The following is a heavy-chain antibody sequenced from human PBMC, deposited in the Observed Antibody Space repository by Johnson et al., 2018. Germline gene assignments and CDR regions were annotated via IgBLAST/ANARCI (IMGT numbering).Heavy chain of an antibody. D-gene: IGHD2-21*02. J-gene: IGHJ1*01. CDR3: AKDRGYCGGDCYSCFQH. Sequence: EVQLVETGGGVVQPGRSXRLSCAASGFTFSSYAMHWVRQAPGKGLEYVSAISSNGGSTDYANYVKVRFTISRDNSKNTLYLQMNSLRAEDTAVYYCAKDRGYCGGDCYSCFQHWGQGTLVTVSS. CDR1: GFTFSSYA. V-gene: IGHV3-64*01. CDR2: ISSNGGST.